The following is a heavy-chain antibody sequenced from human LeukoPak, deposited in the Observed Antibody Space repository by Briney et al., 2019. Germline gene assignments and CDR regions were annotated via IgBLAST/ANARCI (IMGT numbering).Heavy chain of an antibody. J-gene: IGHJ4*02. D-gene: IGHD3-3*01. CDR2: IKSETDGGTT. V-gene: IGHV3-15*01. CDR3: TTDRATYYDFWSGSR. CDR1: GFTFSNTW. Sequence: GGSLRLSCAASGFTFSNTWMSWVRQAPGKGLEWVGQIKSETDGGTTDYAAPVKGRFTISRDDSKNTLYLQMNSLKTEDTAVYFCTTDRATYYDFWSGSRWGQGTLVTVPS.